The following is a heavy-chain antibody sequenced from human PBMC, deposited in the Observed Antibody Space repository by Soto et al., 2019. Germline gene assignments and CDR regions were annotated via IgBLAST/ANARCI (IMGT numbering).Heavy chain of an antibody. CDR2: IIPIFGTA. J-gene: IGHJ3*02. Sequence: QVQLVQSGAEVKKPGSSVKVSCKASGGTFSSYAISWVRQAPGQGLEWMGGIIPIFGTANYAQKFQGRVTITADESTSTAYMEVSSLRSEDTAVYYCAAGITRIVVVITSDGHAFDIGGQGKMVTVSS. V-gene: IGHV1-69*01. D-gene: IGHD3-22*01. CDR3: AAGITRIVVVITSDGHAFDI. CDR1: GGTFSSYA.